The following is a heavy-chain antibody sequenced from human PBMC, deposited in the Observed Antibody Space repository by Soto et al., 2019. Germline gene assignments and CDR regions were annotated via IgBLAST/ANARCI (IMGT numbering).Heavy chain of an antibody. CDR3: ARDARARNSGYYSPDF. Sequence: QVQLVESGGGVVQPGRSLRLSCAASGFTFSSYGMHWVRQAPGKGLEWVAVIWYDGSNKYYADSVKGRFTISRDNSKNTLYLQMNSLRAEDTAVYYCARDARARNSGYYSPDFWGQGTLVTVSS. J-gene: IGHJ4*02. CDR1: GFTFSSYG. D-gene: IGHD3-22*01. CDR2: IWYDGSNK. V-gene: IGHV3-33*01.